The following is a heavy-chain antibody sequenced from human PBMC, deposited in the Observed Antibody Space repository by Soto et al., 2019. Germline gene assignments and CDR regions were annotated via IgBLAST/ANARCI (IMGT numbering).Heavy chain of an antibody. D-gene: IGHD1-1*01. J-gene: IGHJ3*02. CDR2: VNQDGSDK. Sequence: PGGSLRLSCAASGFTFSSYWMSWVRQAPGKGLEWVANVNQDGSDKNYVDSVKGRFTISRDNAKNSLYLQMNSLRAEDTALYYCARGRYADIWGQGTMVTVSS. CDR1: GFTFSSYW. V-gene: IGHV3-7*01. CDR3: ARGRYADI.